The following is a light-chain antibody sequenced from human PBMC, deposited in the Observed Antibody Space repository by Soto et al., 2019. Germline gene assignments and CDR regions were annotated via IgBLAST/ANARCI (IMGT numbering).Light chain of an antibody. J-gene: IGKJ3*01. CDR2: GAS. Sequence: EIVLTQSPGTLSLSPGERATLSCRASQSLSGSNLAWYQQKPGQAPGLLMYGASNRATGIPDRFSGSGSGTDFTLTISRVEPEDFAVYFCQQYGSSPATFGPGTKVDI. CDR3: QQYGSSPAT. CDR1: QSLSGSN. V-gene: IGKV3-20*01.